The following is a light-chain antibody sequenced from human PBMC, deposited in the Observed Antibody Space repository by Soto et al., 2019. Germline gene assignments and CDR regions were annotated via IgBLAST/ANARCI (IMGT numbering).Light chain of an antibody. CDR2: LAS. CDR3: QLYGTSPKP. V-gene: IGKV3-20*01. CDR1: QAVNTR. J-gene: IGKJ1*01. Sequence: IVLTQSPATLSSFPGDRVTLSCRASQAVNTRLAWYQHKPGQAPRLLIYLASNRAAGVPARFSGSGSGTDFTLSISRLEPEDFAVYYCQLYGTSPKPFGQGTKVDIK.